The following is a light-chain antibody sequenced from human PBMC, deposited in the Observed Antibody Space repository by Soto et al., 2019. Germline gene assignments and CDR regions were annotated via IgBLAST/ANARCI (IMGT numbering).Light chain of an antibody. Sequence: EIVMTQSPATLSVSPGERATLSCRASQDVNIYLAWYQQKPGQAPRLLISGASTRATGIPARFSGSGSGTEFTLTISSLQSEDVAVYYCQQYGNWPLTFGGGTNVVIK. CDR3: QQYGNWPLT. J-gene: IGKJ4*01. CDR1: QDVNIY. V-gene: IGKV3D-15*01. CDR2: GAS.